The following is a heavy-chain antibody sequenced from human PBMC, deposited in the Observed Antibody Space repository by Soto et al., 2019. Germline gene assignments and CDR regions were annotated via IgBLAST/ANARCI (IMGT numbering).Heavy chain of an antibody. CDR3: ARTLYGDNVDY. J-gene: IGHJ4*02. Sequence: ASVTVSCKASVYTFTSYGISWVRQAPGQGLEWMGWMNPNSGNTGYAQKFQGRVTMTRNTSISTAYMELSSLRSEDTAVYYCARTLYGDNVDYWGQGTLVTVSS. CDR1: VYTFTSYG. CDR2: MNPNSGNT. V-gene: IGHV1-8*02. D-gene: IGHD4-17*01.